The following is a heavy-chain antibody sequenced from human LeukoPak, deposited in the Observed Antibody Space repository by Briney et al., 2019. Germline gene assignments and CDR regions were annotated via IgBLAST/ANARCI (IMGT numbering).Heavy chain of an antibody. CDR1: GYTFNNYA. V-gene: IGHV7-4-1*02. CDR3: ARSNNDGDYLGVGFDY. CDR2: INTNTGNP. J-gene: IGHJ4*02. Sequence: GASVKVSCKASGYTFNNYAMNWVRQAPGQGLEWMGWINTNTGNPTYAQGSTGRFVFSLGTSVRTAYLQISSLKAEDTAVYYCARSNNDGDYLGVGFDYWGQGTLVTVSS. D-gene: IGHD4-17*01.